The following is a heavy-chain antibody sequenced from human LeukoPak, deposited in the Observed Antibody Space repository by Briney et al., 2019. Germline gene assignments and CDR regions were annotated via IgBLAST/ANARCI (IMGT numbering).Heavy chain of an antibody. CDR1: GFTFGSYG. D-gene: IGHD3-10*01. CDR3: AKGNVWFGEFSPYYFDY. J-gene: IGHJ4*02. CDR2: ISYDGSNK. V-gene: IGHV3-30*18. Sequence: GGSLRLSCAASGFTFGSYGMHWVRQAPGKGLEWVAVISYDGSNKYYADSVKGRFTISRDNSKNTLYLQMNSLRAEDTAVYYCAKGNVWFGEFSPYYFDYWGQGTLVTVSS.